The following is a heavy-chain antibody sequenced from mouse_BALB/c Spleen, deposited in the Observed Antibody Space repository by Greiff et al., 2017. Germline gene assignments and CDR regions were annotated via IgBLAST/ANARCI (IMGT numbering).Heavy chain of an antibody. CDR3: TRKVRYFDY. V-gene: IGHV6-6*02. CDR1: GFTFSNYW. CDR2: IRLKSNNYAT. D-gene: IGHD2-14*01. J-gene: IGHJ2*01. Sequence: EVQLQQSGGGLVQPGGSMKLSCVASGFTFSNYWMNWVRQSPEKGLEWVAEIRLKSNNYATHYAESVKGRFTISRDDSKSSVYLQMNNLRAEDTGIYYCTRKVRYFDYWGQGTTLTVSS.